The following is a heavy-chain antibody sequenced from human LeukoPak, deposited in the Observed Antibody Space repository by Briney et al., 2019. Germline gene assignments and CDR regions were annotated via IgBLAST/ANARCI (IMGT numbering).Heavy chain of an antibody. J-gene: IGHJ4*02. CDR3: VREQARAGSFDY. CDR1: GFTFSSHS. V-gene: IGHV3-21*01. Sequence: PGGSLRLSCVVSGFTFSSHSVNWVRQAPGKGLEWVLSITTSNYIFYAESVKGRFTIFRDNAKNSLYLQMTSLRAEDTAVYYCVREQARAGSFDYWGQGTLVTVSS. D-gene: IGHD6-19*01. CDR2: ITTSNYI.